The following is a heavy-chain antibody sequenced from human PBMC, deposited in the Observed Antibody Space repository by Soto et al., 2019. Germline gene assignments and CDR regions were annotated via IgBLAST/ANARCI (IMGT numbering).Heavy chain of an antibody. D-gene: IGHD3-10*02. J-gene: IGHJ3*01. CDR2: IDSSGTTI. CDR1: GFTFSSYE. Sequence: EVELVQSGGGLVQPGGSLRLSCAGSGFTFSSYEMNWVRQAPGKGLEWVSYIDSSGTTIYYADSVKGRFTISRDNAKNSVYLQMNSLRAEDTGLYYCAKDRRIVRGIIIPGGAFNLLSRGTTVTVSS. CDR3: AKDRRIVRGIIIPGGAFNL. V-gene: IGHV3-48*03.